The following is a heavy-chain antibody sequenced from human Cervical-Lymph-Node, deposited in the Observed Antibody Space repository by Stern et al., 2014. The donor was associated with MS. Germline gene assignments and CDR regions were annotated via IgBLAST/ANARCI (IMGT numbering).Heavy chain of an antibody. D-gene: IGHD6-19*01. CDR1: GFTFSDYY. Sequence: VQLLESGGGLVKPGGSLRLSCAASGFTFSDYYMSWIRQAPGTGMEWVSYISSSGSNIYSADSAHGRLTLFRANDKNTLYLQMNSLRAEDTAVYYCARDSPSWGWGFDYWGQGTLVTVSS. CDR2: ISSSGSNI. V-gene: IGHV3-11*01. CDR3: ARDSPSWGWGFDY. J-gene: IGHJ4*02.